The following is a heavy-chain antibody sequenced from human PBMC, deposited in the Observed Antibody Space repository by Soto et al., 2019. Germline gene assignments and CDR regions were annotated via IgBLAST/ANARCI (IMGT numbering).Heavy chain of an antibody. J-gene: IGHJ4*02. D-gene: IGHD3-10*01. Sequence: QVQLVQSGAEVKKPGSSVKVACTASGVTFRTYTVRWVRPAPGQGLEWMGRIVPILGVPNYAQRFQGRVTITADKGTNTVHMELSSLRSEDTAVYYCARDRYAYGSGSTIDYWGQGTLITVSS. CDR1: GVTFRTYT. CDR3: ARDRYAYGSGSTIDY. V-gene: IGHV1-69*08. CDR2: IVPILGVP.